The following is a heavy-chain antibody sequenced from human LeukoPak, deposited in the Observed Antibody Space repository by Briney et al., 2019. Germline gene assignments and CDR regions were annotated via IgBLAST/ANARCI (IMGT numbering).Heavy chain of an antibody. V-gene: IGHV3-64*01. D-gene: IGHD5-24*01. CDR3: ARAAVVEMATTIPYYMDV. Sequence: PGGSLRLSCAASGFTFSSYAMHWVRQAPGKGLEYVSAISSNGGSTYYANSVKGRFTISRDNSKNTLYLQMGSLRAEDMAVYYCARAAVVEMATTIPYYMDVWGKGTTVTVSS. CDR2: ISSNGGST. J-gene: IGHJ6*03. CDR1: GFTFSSYA.